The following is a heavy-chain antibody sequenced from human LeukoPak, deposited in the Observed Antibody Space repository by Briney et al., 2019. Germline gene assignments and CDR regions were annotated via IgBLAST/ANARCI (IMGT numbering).Heavy chain of an antibody. Sequence: PSETLSLTCTVSGGSISSYYWSWIRQPPGKGLEWIGYIYYSGSTSYNPSLKSRVTISVDTSKNQFSLKLSSVTAADTAVYYCAREEAAGTIDYWGQGTLATVSS. CDR2: IYYSGST. CDR1: GGSISSYY. V-gene: IGHV4-59*01. J-gene: IGHJ4*02. D-gene: IGHD6-13*01. CDR3: AREEAAGTIDY.